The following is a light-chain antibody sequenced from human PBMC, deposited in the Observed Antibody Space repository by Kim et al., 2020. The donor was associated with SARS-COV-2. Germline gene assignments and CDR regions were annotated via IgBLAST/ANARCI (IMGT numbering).Light chain of an antibody. V-gene: IGLV2-14*03. CDR3: ASYASTSTLV. CDR1: STYVGAYNY. J-gene: IGLJ2*01. CDR2: DVT. Sequence: QFALTQPASVSGSPGQSITIACTGTSTYVGAYNYVSWYRQHPGEVPTLIIFDVTDRPSGISDRFSGSKSGNTASLSISGLQADDEADYYCASYASTSTLVFGGGTQLTVL.